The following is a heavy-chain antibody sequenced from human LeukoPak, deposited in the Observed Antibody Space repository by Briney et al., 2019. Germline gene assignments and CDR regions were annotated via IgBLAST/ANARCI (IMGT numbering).Heavy chain of an antibody. V-gene: IGHV3-7*01. Sequence: PGGSLRLSCAASGFTFSSYWMSWVRQAPGKGLEWVANIKQDGSEKYYVDSVKRRFPISRDNSKTSLYLKMTSLRAEDTALYYCARDLGQCVKFNYFDYWGQGPLVTVSS. CDR3: ARDLGQCVKFNYFDY. D-gene: IGHD6-19*01. CDR2: IKQDGSEK. CDR1: GFTFSSYW. J-gene: IGHJ4*02.